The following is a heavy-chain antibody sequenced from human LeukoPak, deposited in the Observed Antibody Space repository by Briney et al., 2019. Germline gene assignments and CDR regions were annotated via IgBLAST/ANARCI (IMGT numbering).Heavy chain of an antibody. CDR1: GYTFGSYG. CDR2: ISGSSSNT. V-gene: IGHV1-18*01. Sequence: ASVKVSCKASGYTFGSYGISWVRQAPGQGLEWMGWISGSSSNTNYAQRLQGRVTMTTDTSTTTAYMELRSLRSDDTAVYYCARATGTWGHDGFDIWGQGTMVTVSS. J-gene: IGHJ3*02. D-gene: IGHD3-16*01. CDR3: ARATGTWGHDGFDI.